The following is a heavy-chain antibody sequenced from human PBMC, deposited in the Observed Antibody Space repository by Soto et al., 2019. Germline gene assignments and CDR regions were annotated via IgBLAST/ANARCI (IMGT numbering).Heavy chain of an antibody. CDR3: ASGGTYYDSSGFNPRGR. J-gene: IGHJ4*02. Sequence: QVQLVESGGGVVQPGRSLRLSCAASGFTFSSYGMHWVRQAPGKGLEWVAVIWYDGSNKYYADSVKGRFTISRDNSKNTLYLQMNSLRAEDTAVYYCASGGTYYDSSGFNPRGRWGQGTLVTVSS. D-gene: IGHD3-22*01. CDR2: IWYDGSNK. V-gene: IGHV3-33*01. CDR1: GFTFSSYG.